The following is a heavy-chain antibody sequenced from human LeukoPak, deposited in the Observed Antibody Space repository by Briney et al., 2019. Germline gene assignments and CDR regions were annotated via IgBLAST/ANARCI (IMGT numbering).Heavy chain of an antibody. D-gene: IGHD5-24*01. CDR3: ARIEDYHYYMDV. CDR1: GGSISSSSYY. J-gene: IGHJ6*03. CDR2: IYYSGST. V-gene: IGHV4-39*07. Sequence: SETLSLTCTVSGGSISSSSYYWGWIRQPPGKGLEWIGSIYYSGSTYYNPSLKSRVTISVDTSKNQFSLKLSSVTAADTAVYYCARIEDYHYYMDVWGKGTTVTVSS.